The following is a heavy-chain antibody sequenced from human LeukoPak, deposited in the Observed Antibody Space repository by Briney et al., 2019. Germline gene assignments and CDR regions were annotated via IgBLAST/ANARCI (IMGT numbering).Heavy chain of an antibody. CDR3: ATYGDYPFDS. V-gene: IGHV3-48*01. J-gene: IGHJ4*02. CDR1: GFTFSGYS. D-gene: IGHD4-17*01. Sequence: PGGSLRLSCAASGFTFSGYSLNWVRQAPGKGLEWVSYITRNSETIYYADSVKGRFTISRDNAKKLLFLQMNSLRTEYTAVYYCATYGDYPFDSWGQGTLVTVSS. CDR2: ITRNSETI.